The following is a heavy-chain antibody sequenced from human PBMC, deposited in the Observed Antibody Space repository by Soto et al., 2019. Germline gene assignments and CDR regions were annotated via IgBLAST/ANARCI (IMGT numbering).Heavy chain of an antibody. V-gene: IGHV3-9*01. CDR1: GFTFDDYA. J-gene: IGHJ4*02. Sequence: EVQLEESGGALVQPGRSLRLSCAASGFTFDDYAMYWVRQVLGKGLEWVSSISWNSGNIGYADSVKGRFTTSRDNAKNTLYLQMNSLRPEDTALYYCVRSKGGYSYGTQFDYWGQGTLVTVSS. D-gene: IGHD5-18*01. CDR3: VRSKGGYSYGTQFDY. CDR2: ISWNSGNI.